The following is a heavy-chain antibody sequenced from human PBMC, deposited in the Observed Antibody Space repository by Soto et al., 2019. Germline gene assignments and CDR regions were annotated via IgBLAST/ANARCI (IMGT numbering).Heavy chain of an antibody. J-gene: IGHJ6*02. Sequence: GESLKISCKGSGYSFTSYWISWVRQMPGKGLEWMGRIDPSDSYTNYSPSFQGHVTISADKSISTAHLQWSSLKASDTATYDFAAPCGIIPGGDTIFGGVISYYYYGMDVWGQGTTVTVSS. V-gene: IGHV5-10-1*01. CDR1: GYSFTSYW. D-gene: IGHD3-3*01. CDR3: AAPCGIIPGGDTIFGGVISYYYYGMDV. CDR2: IDPSDSYT.